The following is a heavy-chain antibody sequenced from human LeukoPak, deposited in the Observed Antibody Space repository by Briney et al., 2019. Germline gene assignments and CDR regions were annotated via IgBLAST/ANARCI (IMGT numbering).Heavy chain of an antibody. CDR2: INNVASHI. CDR3: AKVGKGQLVEAFDV. D-gene: IGHD1-26*01. V-gene: IGHV3-21*01. CDR1: GFTFSSSA. J-gene: IGHJ3*01. Sequence: PGGSLRLSCAASGFTFSSSAMNWVRQAPGKGLEWVSSINNVASHIYYAHSVKGRFTISRDNSKNTLYLQMNSLRAEDTAVYYCAKVGKGQLVEAFDVWGQGTMVTVSP.